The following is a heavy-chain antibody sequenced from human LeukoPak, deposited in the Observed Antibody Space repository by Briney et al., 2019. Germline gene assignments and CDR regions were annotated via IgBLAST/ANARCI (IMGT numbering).Heavy chain of an antibody. CDR3: ASNDYGGNSVDY. V-gene: IGHV1-69*04. CDR1: GGTFSSYA. D-gene: IGHD4-23*01. J-gene: IGHJ4*02. Sequence: ASVKVSCKASGGTFSSYAISWVRQAPGQGLEWMGRIIPILGIANYAQKFQGRVTITADKSTSTAYMELSSLRSEDTAVYYCASNDYGGNSVDYWGQGTLVTVSS. CDR2: IIPILGIA.